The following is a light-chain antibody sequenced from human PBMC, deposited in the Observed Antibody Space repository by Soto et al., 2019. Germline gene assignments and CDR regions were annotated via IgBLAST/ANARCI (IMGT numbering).Light chain of an antibody. CDR1: SSNIGSNS. V-gene: IGLV1-44*01. CDR3: AAWDDSLNGVI. CDR2: YNN. Sequence: QSVLTQPPSASGTPGQRVTISCSGSSSNIGSNSVNWFQQFPGAAPKVLIYYNNRRPSGVPDRFSGSKSGTSASLAICGLQSEDEADYYCAAWDDSLNGVIFGGGTKLTVL. J-gene: IGLJ2*01.